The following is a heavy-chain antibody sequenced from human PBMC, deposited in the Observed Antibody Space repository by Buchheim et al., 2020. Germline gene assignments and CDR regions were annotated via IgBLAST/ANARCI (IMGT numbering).Heavy chain of an antibody. D-gene: IGHD2/OR15-2a*01. CDR3: AGGINGIDV. Sequence: EVHLVESGGALIQPGGSLRLSCSSSAFFVTSTYMTWVRQAPGKGLEWVSVISDVGDTHYADSVKGRFSISRDSSNNMVYLQMNSLRVEDTAVYYCAGGINGIDVWGQGTT. CDR2: ISDVGDT. J-gene: IGHJ6*02. CDR1: AFFVTSTY. V-gene: IGHV3-66*01.